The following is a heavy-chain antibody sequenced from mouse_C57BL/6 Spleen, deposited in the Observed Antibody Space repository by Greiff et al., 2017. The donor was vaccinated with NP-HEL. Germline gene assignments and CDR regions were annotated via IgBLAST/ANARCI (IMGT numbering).Heavy chain of an antibody. CDR3: ARDEGYGSSPWFAY. V-gene: IGHV5-4*01. CDR2: ISDGGSYT. D-gene: IGHD1-1*01. CDR1: GFTFSSYA. Sequence: EVKLMESGGGLVKPGGSLKISCAASGFTFSSYAMSWVRQTPEKRLEWVATISDGGSYTYYPDNVKGRFTISRDNAKNNLYLQMSHLKSEDTAMYYCARDEGYGSSPWFAYWGQGTLVTVSA. J-gene: IGHJ3*01.